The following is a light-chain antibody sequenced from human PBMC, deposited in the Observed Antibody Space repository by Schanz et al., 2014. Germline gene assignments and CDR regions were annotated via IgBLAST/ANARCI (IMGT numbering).Light chain of an antibody. J-gene: IGLJ3*02. V-gene: IGLV2-11*01. Sequence: QSALTQPRSVSGSRGQSVTISCTGTSNDVGGYNYVSWYQQRPGEAPKLIIFDVSKGPSGVPDRFSGSKSGNTASLTITGLQTEDEADYYCCSYAGTYRVFGGGTKLTVL. CDR2: DVS. CDR1: SNDVGGYNY. CDR3: CSYAGTYRV.